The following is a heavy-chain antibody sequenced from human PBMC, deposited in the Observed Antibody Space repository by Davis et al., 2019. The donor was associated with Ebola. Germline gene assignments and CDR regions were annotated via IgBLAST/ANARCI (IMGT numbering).Heavy chain of an antibody. CDR3: ARAGRAAGTTVLHYYYGMDV. D-gene: IGHD6-13*01. Sequence: SVKVSCKASGGTFSSYAISWVRQAPGQGLEWMGRIIPILGIANYAQKFQGRVTITADESTSTAYMELSSLRSEDTALYYCARAGRAAGTTVLHYYYGMDVWGQGTTVTVSS. CDR1: GGTFSSYA. J-gene: IGHJ6*02. CDR2: IIPILGIA. V-gene: IGHV1-69*04.